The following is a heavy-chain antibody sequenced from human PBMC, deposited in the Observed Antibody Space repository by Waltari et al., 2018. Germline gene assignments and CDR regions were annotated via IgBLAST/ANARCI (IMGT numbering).Heavy chain of an antibody. V-gene: IGHV3-9*01. J-gene: IGHJ6*03. CDR2: ISWNSGSI. CDR1: GFTFDDYA. CDR3: AKDIKVRGAVYYYYMDV. D-gene: IGHD1-26*01. Sequence: EVQLVESGGGLVQPGRSLRLSCAASGFTFDDYAMHWVRQAPGKGLEGVSGISWNSGSIGYADSVKGRFTISRDNAKNSLYLQMNSLRAEDTALYYCAKDIKVRGAVYYYYMDVWGKGTTVTVSS.